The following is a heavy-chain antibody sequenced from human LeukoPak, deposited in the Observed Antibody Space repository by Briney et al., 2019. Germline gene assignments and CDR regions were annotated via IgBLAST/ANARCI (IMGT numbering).Heavy chain of an antibody. V-gene: IGHV4-39*07. CDR2: IYYSGST. D-gene: IGHD3-10*01. CDR1: GGSISSSSYY. J-gene: IGHJ3*02. Sequence: SETLSLTCTVSGGSISSSSYYWGWIRQPPGKGLEWIGSIYYSGSTYYNPSLKSRVTISVDTSKNQFSLKLSSVTAANTAVYYCARGADGSGSYYPDDAFDIWGQGTMVTVSS. CDR3: ARGADGSGSYYPDDAFDI.